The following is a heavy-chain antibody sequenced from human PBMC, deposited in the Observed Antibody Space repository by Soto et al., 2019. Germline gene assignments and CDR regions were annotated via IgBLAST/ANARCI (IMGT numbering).Heavy chain of an antibody. V-gene: IGHV3-23*01. J-gene: IGHJ4*02. CDR1: GFTFSSYA. D-gene: IGHD6-13*01. Sequence: EVQLLESGGGLVQPGGSLRLSCAASGFTFSSYARSWFRQAPGKGLEWVSPIIGSGGSTYYEDSVKGRFTISRDNSKNTLYLQMNSLRAEDTAVYYCAKAQQQLKTSFDYWGQGTLVTVSS. CDR2: IIGSGGST. CDR3: AKAQQQLKTSFDY.